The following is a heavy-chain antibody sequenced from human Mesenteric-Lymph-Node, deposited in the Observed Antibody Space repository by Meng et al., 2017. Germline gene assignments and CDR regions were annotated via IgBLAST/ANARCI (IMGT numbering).Heavy chain of an antibody. CDR2: VYYSGST. CDR1: GGSISSNY. Sequence: GSLRLSCTVSGGSISSNYWSWLRQPPGKGLEWIGYVYYSGSTDYNPSLMSRVTISLETTKNQFSLKLTSVTAADTAVYYCARGYYDILTGYYASHWFDPWGQGTLVTVSS. V-gene: IGHV4-59*01. CDR3: ARGYYDILTGYYASHWFDP. J-gene: IGHJ5*02. D-gene: IGHD3-9*01.